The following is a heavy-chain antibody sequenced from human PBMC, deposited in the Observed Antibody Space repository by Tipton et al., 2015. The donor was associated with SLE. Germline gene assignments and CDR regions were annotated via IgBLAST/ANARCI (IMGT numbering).Heavy chain of an antibody. CDR2: IFPTGSNT. CDR1: NFSFRNYA. V-gene: IGHV3-23*01. Sequence: SLRLSCEVSNFSFRNYAMTWVRQAPGKGPEWVPTIFPTGSNTYYADSVQGRFIISRDNSKDTRFLQMNSLRADDTAIYYCTTRPGFYYFDYWGQGTLVTVSS. J-gene: IGHJ4*02. D-gene: IGHD7-27*01. CDR3: TTRPGFYYFDY.